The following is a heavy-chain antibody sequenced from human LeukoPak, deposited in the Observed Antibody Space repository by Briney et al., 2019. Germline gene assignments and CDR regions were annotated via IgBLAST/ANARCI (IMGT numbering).Heavy chain of an antibody. Sequence: ASVNVSCTASGGTFSSYAISWVRQAPGQGLEWMGGIIPIFGTANYAQKFQGRVTITADKSTSTACMELSSLRSEDTAVYYCAREEPLGIYGGNPFDLWGRGTLVTVSS. D-gene: IGHD4-23*01. J-gene: IGHJ2*01. CDR2: IIPIFGTA. V-gene: IGHV1-69*06. CDR1: GGTFSSYA. CDR3: AREEPLGIYGGNPFDL.